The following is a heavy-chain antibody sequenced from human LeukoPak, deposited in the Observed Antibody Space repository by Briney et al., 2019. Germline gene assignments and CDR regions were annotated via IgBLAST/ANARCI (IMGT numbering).Heavy chain of an antibody. D-gene: IGHD3-22*01. CDR3: ARGPRSSGYYPRAFDI. V-gene: IGHV3-53*01. Sequence: GGSLRLSCAASGFTFSDYYMSWIRQAPGKGLEWVSVIYSGGSTYYADSVKGRFTISRDNSKNTLYLQMNGLRAEDTAVYYCARGPRSSGYYPRAFDIWGQGTMVTVSS. J-gene: IGHJ3*02. CDR2: IYSGGST. CDR1: GFTFSDYY.